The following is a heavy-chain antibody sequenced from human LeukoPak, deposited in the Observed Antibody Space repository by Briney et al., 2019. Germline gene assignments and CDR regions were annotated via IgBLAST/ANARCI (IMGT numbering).Heavy chain of an antibody. J-gene: IGHJ3*02. CDR1: GFTFSSYA. Sequence: RPGGSLRLSCAASGFTFSSYAMNWVRQAPGKGLEWVSSISSSSSYIYYADSVKGRFTISRDNAKNSLYLQMNSLRAEDTAVYYCAREVYYYGSGSLKPNDAFDIWGQGTMVTVSS. D-gene: IGHD3-10*01. CDR2: ISSSSSYI. CDR3: AREVYYYGSGSLKPNDAFDI. V-gene: IGHV3-21*01.